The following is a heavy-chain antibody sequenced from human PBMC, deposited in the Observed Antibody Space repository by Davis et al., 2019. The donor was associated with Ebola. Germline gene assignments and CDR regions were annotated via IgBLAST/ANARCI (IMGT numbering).Heavy chain of an antibody. J-gene: IGHJ5*02. CDR2: IYYSGST. CDR3: ARGTTVTTYPPYNWFDP. D-gene: IGHD4-17*01. Sequence: PSETLSLTCTVSGGSISSYYWSWIRQPPGKGLEWIGYIYYSGSTNYNPSLKSRVTISVDTSKNQFSLKLSSVTAADTAVYYCARGTTVTTYPPYNWFDPWGQGTLVTVSS. V-gene: IGHV4-59*01. CDR1: GGSISSYY.